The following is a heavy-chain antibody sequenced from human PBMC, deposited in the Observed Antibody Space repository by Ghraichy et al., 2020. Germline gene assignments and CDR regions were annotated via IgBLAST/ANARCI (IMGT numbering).Heavy chain of an antibody. CDR3: ARITWMSTAY. V-gene: IGHV6-1*01. CDR2: TYYRSEWHN. Sequence: SQTLSLTCAISGDSVSSNSVAWNWIRQSPSRGLEWLGRTYYRSEWHNDYAVSVKGRITINPDTSKNQFSLQLTSVTPEDTAVYYCARITWMSTAYRGQGTLVIISS. J-gene: IGHJ1*01. CDR1: GDSVSSNSVA. D-gene: IGHD1-20*01.